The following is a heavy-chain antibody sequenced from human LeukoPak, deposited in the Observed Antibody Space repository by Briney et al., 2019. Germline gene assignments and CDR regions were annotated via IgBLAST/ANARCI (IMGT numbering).Heavy chain of an antibody. J-gene: IGHJ4*02. CDR2: ISGSGGTT. CDR3: AKDRTPATRGVDY. V-gene: IGHV3-23*01. CDR1: GFTFSSNA. D-gene: IGHD3-10*01. Sequence: GGSLRLSCAASGFTFSSNAMSWVRQAPGKGLEWVSAISGSGGTTYYADSVKGRFTISRDNSKNTLYLQMNSLRAEDTALYYCAKDRTPATRGVDYWGQGTLVTVSS.